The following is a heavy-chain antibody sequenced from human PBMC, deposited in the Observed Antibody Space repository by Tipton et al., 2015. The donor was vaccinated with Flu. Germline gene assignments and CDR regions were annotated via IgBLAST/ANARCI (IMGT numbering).Heavy chain of an antibody. V-gene: IGHV4-38-2*02. CDR1: GYSISSGCY. CDR2: IYHSGST. Sequence: TLSLTCAVSGYSISSGCYWGWIRQPPGKGLEWIGTIYHSGSTYYNPSLKGRVTISVDTSKNQFSLKLSSVTAADTAVYYCARDGRLYNWNVWGQGTMVTVSS. J-gene: IGHJ3*01. CDR3: ARDGRLYNWNV. D-gene: IGHD1-20*01.